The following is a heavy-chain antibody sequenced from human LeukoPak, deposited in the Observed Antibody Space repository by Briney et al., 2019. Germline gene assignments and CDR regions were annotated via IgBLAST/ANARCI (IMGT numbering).Heavy chain of an antibody. V-gene: IGHV1-2*02. CDR2: INPNSGGT. CDR1: GYTFTGYY. Sequence: ASVKVSCKASGYTFTGYYMHWVRQAPGQGLEWMGWINPNSGGTNYAQKFQGRVTMTRDTSISTAYMELSRLRSEDTAVYYCARGTAEGATILPAVDYWGQGTLVTVSS. D-gene: IGHD1-26*01. J-gene: IGHJ4*02. CDR3: ARGTAEGATILPAVDY.